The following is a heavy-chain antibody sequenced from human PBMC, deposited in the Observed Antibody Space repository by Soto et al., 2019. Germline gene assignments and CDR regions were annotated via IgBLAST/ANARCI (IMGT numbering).Heavy chain of an antibody. CDR2: IDSRCRTI. V-gene: IGHV3-11*01. D-gene: IGHD6-6*01. J-gene: IGHJ4*02. Sequence: RVSLRLSCSAAVLNFSDYDMSWIRQSPGKGLEWVSYIDSRCRTISYADSVKVRFTISRDKAKNSLYLQMNSLRAEDTAVYYCARQAARNYFDVWGQGTPVTV. CDR1: VLNFSDYD. CDR3: ARQAARNYFDV.